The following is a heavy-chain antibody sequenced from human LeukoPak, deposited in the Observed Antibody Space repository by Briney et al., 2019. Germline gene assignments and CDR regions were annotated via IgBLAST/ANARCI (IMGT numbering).Heavy chain of an antibody. CDR2: INPSGSST. CDR1: GYTFTSHY. J-gene: IGHJ5*02. CDR3: ARDNSVGDTAWWFDP. D-gene: IGHD1-26*01. V-gene: IGHV1-46*01. Sequence: VASVKVSCKASGYTFTSHYMHWVRQAPGQGLEWMGLINPSGSSTLYAQKFQGRVTMTRDMSTTTDYMELSSLRSEDTAVYYCARDNSVGDTAWWFDPWGQGTLVTVSS.